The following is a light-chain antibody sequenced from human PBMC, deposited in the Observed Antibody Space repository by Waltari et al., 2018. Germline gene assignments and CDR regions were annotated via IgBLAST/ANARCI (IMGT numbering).Light chain of an antibody. CDR3: QQYRNLWT. CDR2: KAS. J-gene: IGKJ1*01. V-gene: IGKV1-5*03. CDR1: QSLSNC. Sequence: DIQMTQSPSTLSASVGDRVTITCRASQSLSNCLAWYQQKPGKAPKVLIYKASILESGVPSRFSGSGSGTEFTLTISSLQPDDFATYYCQQYRNLWTFGQGTKVEIK.